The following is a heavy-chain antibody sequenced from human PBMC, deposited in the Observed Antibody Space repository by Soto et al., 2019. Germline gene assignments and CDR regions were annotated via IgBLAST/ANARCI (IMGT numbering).Heavy chain of an antibody. CDR1: GLTFGTYA. Sequence: GAMRRSFAASGLTFGTYAMSWVRQAPGERREWVSSISGRGDRTYYADSVRGRFTISRDNSKDTLYLQMNSLRADDTAVYYCAQDREPLVLWGYFDYWGQGTLVTVSS. V-gene: IGHV3-23*01. CDR2: ISGRGDRT. D-gene: IGHD6-13*01. CDR3: AQDREPLVLWGYFDY. J-gene: IGHJ4*02.